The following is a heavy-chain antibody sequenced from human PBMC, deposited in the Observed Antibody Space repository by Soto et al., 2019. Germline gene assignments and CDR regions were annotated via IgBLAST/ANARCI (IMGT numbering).Heavy chain of an antibody. J-gene: IGHJ4*02. V-gene: IGHV4-30-2*01. D-gene: IGHD2-15*01. CDR1: GGSIISGGYS. CDR2: IYSGTT. Sequence: LSLTCAVSGGSIISGGYSWSWIRQPPGKGLEWIGYIYSGTTHYNPSLESRVTIAMDRSKNQVSLSLKSVTAADTAVYYCAREDSGAFFDFWGQGTLVTVSS. CDR3: AREDSGAFFDF.